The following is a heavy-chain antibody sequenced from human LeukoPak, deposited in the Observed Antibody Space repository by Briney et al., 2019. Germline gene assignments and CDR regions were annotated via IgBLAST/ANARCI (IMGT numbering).Heavy chain of an antibody. V-gene: IGHV4-61*02. J-gene: IGHJ1*01. CDR3: ARGPLLQYFHH. D-gene: IGHD3-10*01. CDR2: IYATGST. Sequence: SETLSLTCTVSGDSITSGTYSWSWTRQPAGKGLEWIGRIYATGSTKYNPSLQSRVTISLDTSKNHFSLNLSSMTAADTAVYYCARGPLLQYFHHWGQGALVTVSS. CDR1: GDSITSGTYS.